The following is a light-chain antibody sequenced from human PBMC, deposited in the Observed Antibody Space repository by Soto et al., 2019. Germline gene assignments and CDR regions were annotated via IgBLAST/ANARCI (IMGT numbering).Light chain of an antibody. CDR3: AAWDDSLNVYV. V-gene: IGLV1-44*01. J-gene: IGLJ1*01. Sequence: QSVLTQPPSASGPPGQRVTISCSGSVSNIGSNTVNWYQHLPGTAPRFLIYSNDQRPSGVPDRVSGSKSGTSASLAISGLQSEDEADYYCAAWDDSLNVYVFGPGTKLTVL. CDR2: SND. CDR1: VSNIGSNT.